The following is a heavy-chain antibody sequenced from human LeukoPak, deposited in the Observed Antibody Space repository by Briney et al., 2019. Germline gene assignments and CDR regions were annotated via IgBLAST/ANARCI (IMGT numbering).Heavy chain of an antibody. J-gene: IGHJ2*01. D-gene: IGHD3-22*01. V-gene: IGHV1-2*02. CDR3: ARDYYYDPYWYFDL. CDR2: INPNGGGT. Sequence: ASVTVSCKASGYTFSGYYMHWVRQAPGQGREWMGWINPNGGGTNYAQTFQGRVTMTRDTSISTAYMELSRLRSDDTAMYYCARDYYYDPYWYFDLWGRGTLVTVSS. CDR1: GYTFSGYY.